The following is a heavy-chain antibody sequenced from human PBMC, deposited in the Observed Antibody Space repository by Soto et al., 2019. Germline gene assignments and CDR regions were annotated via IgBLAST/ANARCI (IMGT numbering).Heavy chain of an antibody. CDR2: VSPNGNDK. CDR3: IRGFYGLDV. V-gene: IGHV3-64D*08. CDR1: GFTFSGRS. Sequence: EVQLVESGGGLVQPRGSLRLSCSASGFTFSGRSMHWVRQAPGKGLEYVSGVSPNGNDKYYTDSVKGRFTISRDNSKNTLHLQMSSLRPEDTALFYCIRGFYGLDVWGQGTTVTVSS. J-gene: IGHJ6*02.